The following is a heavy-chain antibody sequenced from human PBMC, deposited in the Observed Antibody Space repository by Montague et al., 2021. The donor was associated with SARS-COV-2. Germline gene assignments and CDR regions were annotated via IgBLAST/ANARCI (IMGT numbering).Heavy chain of an antibody. D-gene: IGHD2-2*01. CDR1: GESFSGYY. Sequence: SETLSLTCAVNGESFSGYYWSWIRQPPGKGLEWIGEINHSGSTNSNPSLKSRLTISVDTSKNQFSLKLSSVTAADTAVYYCARPSCSSTSCYGPLWYWGQGTLVTVSS. CDR2: INHSGST. V-gene: IGHV4-34*01. J-gene: IGHJ4*02. CDR3: ARPSCSSTSCYGPLWY.